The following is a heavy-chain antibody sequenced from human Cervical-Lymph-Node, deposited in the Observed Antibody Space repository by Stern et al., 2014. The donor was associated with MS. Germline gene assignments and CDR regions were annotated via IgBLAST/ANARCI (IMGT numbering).Heavy chain of an antibody. J-gene: IGHJ4*02. D-gene: IGHD5-12*01. CDR1: GFTFSSYG. Sequence: VQLVESGGGVVQPGRSLRLSCAASGFTFSSYGMHWVRQAPGQGLEWVAVISYDGSNKYYADSVKGRFTISRDNSKNTLYLQMNSLRAEDTAVYYCAKDRGYSGYDKGDFDYWGQGTLVTVSS. V-gene: IGHV3-30*18. CDR3: AKDRGYSGYDKGDFDY. CDR2: ISYDGSNK.